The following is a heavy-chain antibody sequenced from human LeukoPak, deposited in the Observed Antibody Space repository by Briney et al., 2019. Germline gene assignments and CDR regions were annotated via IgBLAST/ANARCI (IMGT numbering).Heavy chain of an antibody. CDR2: IKSKTDGGTT. CDR3: SFYRYTGSAFDI. CDR1: GFTFSNAW. V-gene: IGHV3-15*01. D-gene: IGHD3-16*02. J-gene: IGHJ3*02. Sequence: PGGSLRLSCAASGFTFSNAWMSWVRQAPGKGLEWVGLIKSKTDGGTTDYAAPVKGRFTISRDDSKNTLYLQMNSLKSEDTAVYYCSFYRYTGSAFDIWGQGTMVTVSS.